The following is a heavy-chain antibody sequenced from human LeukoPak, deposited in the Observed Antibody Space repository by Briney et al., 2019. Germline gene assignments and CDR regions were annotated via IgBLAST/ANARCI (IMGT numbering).Heavy chain of an antibody. Sequence: ASVKVSCKASGYTFTGHYIHWVRQAPGQGLEWIGWIIPNNGGTNYAQQFQGRVTMTKDTSISTAYMELTRLTSDDTAAYYCATGDVTQGNPHWGQGTLVTVSS. V-gene: IGHV1-2*02. CDR3: ATGDVTQGNPH. J-gene: IGHJ4*02. D-gene: IGHD4-11*01. CDR2: IIPNNGGT. CDR1: GYTFTGHY.